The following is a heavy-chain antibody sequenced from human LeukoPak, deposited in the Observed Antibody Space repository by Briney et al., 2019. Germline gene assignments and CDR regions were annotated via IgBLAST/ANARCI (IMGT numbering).Heavy chain of an antibody. CDR2: IYSGGST. J-gene: IGHJ3*02. CDR3: ARDLLDYYDSSGYHDAFDI. D-gene: IGHD3-22*01. V-gene: IGHV3-53*01. Sequence: GGSLRLSCAASGFTFSSYAMSWVRQAPGKGLEWVSVIYSGGSTYYADSVKGRFTISRDNSKNTLYLQMNSLRAEDTAVYYCARDLLDYYDSSGYHDAFDIWGQGTMVTVSS. CDR1: GFTFSSYA.